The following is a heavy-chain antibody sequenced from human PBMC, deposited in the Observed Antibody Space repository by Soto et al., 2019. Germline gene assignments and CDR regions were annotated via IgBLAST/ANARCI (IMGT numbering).Heavy chain of an antibody. CDR2: INHSGST. CDR3: ARGLALGYCSGGSCENLDPFKY. J-gene: IGHJ4*02. D-gene: IGHD2-15*01. Sequence: SETLSLTCAVYGGSFSGYYWSWIRQPPGKGLEWIGEINHSGSTNYNPSLKSRVTISVDTSKNQFSLKLSSVTAADTAVYYCARGLALGYCSGGSCENLDPFKYWGQGTLVTVSS. CDR1: GGSFSGYY. V-gene: IGHV4-34*01.